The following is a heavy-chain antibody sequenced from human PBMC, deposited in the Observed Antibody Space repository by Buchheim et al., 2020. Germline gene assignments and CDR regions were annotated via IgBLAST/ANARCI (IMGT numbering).Heavy chain of an antibody. V-gene: IGHV4-34*01. CDR1: GGSFSGYY. CDR3: ARATSNYGSGSYHRQEAGVMDV. Sequence: QVQLQQWGAGLLKPSETLSLTCAVYGGSFSGYYWSWIRQPPGKGLEWIGEINHSGSTNYNPSLKSRVTISVDTSKNQFSLKLSSVTAADTAVYYCARATSNYGSGSYHRQEAGVMDVWGQGTT. D-gene: IGHD3-10*01. CDR2: INHSGST. J-gene: IGHJ6*02.